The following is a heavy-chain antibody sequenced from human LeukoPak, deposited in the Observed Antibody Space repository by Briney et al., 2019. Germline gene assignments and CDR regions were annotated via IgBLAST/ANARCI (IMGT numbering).Heavy chain of an antibody. CDR2: ISAYNGNT. CDR1: GYTFTSYG. CDR3: ARDIVVVPAARLFDY. V-gene: IGHV1-18*01. J-gene: IGHJ4*02. D-gene: IGHD2-2*01. Sequence: ASVKVSCKASGYTFTSYGISWVRQAPGQGLEWMGWISAYNGNTNYAQKLQGRVTMTTDTSTSTAYMELRSLRSDDTAVYYCARDIVVVPAARLFDYWGQGTLVTVSS.